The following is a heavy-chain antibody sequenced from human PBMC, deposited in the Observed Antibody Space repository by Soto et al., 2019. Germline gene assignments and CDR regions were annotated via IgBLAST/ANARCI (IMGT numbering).Heavy chain of an antibody. D-gene: IGHD3-22*01. Sequence: QVQLVEYGGGVVQPGRSLRLSCAASGFTFSSYAMHWVRQAPGKGLEWVAVISYDGSNKYYADSVKGRFTISRDNSKNTRYLQMNSLRAEDTAVYYCARDDSSGLGAFDYWGQGTLVTVSS. CDR1: GFTFSSYA. CDR2: ISYDGSNK. CDR3: ARDDSSGLGAFDY. J-gene: IGHJ4*02. V-gene: IGHV3-30-3*01.